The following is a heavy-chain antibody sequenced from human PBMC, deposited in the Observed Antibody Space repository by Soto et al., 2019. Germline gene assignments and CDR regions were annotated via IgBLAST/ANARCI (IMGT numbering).Heavy chain of an antibody. CDR1: GFTFSSYW. D-gene: IGHD2-2*01. J-gene: IGHJ5*02. Sequence: VVSLRLSYAASGFTFSSYWMHWVRQAPGKGLVWVSRINSDGSSTSYADSVKGRFTISRDNAKNTLYLQMNRLRGEDTAVYYCARDSRYWMSTSCRVDNWFEPWGQGTLVT. V-gene: IGHV3-74*01. CDR3: ARDSRYWMSTSCRVDNWFEP. CDR2: INSDGSST.